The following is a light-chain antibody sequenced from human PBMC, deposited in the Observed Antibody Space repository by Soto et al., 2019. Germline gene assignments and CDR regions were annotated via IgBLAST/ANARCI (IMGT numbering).Light chain of an antibody. J-gene: IGLJ1*01. CDR1: SSDVGGYNY. CDR3: SSYTSSSTLEYV. CDR2: EVS. V-gene: IGLV2-14*01. Sequence: QSALTQPASVSGAPGQSSTISCTGTSSDVGGYNYVSWYQQHPGKAPKLMIYEVSNRPSGVSNRFSGSKSGNTASLTISGLQAEDEADYYCSSYTSSSTLEYVFGTGTKVTVL.